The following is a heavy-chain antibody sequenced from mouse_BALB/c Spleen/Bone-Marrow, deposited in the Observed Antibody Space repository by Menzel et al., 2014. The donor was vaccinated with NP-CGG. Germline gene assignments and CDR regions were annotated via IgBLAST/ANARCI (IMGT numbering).Heavy chain of an antibody. CDR1: GFTFSSYA. J-gene: IGHJ4*01. D-gene: IGHD1-1*01. Sequence: DVMLMESGGGLVKPGGSLKLSCAASGFTFSSYAMSWVRQTPEKRLEWVASISSGGSTYYPDSVKGRFTISRDNARNILYLQMSSLRSEDTAMYYCARRGGSGNYAMDYWGQGTSVTVSS. CDR3: ARRGGSGNYAMDY. CDR2: ISSGGST. V-gene: IGHV5-6-5*01.